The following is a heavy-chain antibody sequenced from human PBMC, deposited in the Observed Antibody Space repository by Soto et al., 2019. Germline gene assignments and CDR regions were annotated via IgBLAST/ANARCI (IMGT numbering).Heavy chain of an antibody. D-gene: IGHD7-27*01. V-gene: IGHV3-21*01. CDR2: ISSSSSYI. CDR1: GFSFSDYS. CDR3: ARDQRSSTWGDFDY. J-gene: IGHJ4*02. Sequence: EVQLVESGGGLVKPGGSLRLSCAASGFSFSDYSMNWVRQAPGKGLEWVSSISSSSSYIYYADSLKGRFTVSRDNATISLYLQMNSLRAEDTAIYYCARDQRSSTWGDFDYWGQGTLVAVSS.